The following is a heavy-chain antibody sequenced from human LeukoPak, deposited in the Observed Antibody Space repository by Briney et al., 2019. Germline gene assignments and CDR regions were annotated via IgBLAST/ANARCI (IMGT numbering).Heavy chain of an antibody. CDR1: GFTFSSYW. CDR3: VRAYDY. Sequence: GGSLRLSCAASGFTFSSYWMHWVRQAPGKGLVWVSGVHSDGSTTSYADSVKGRFTISRDNAENTLSLQMNSLRAEDTAVYYCVRAYDYWGQGTLVTVSS. CDR2: VHSDGSTT. J-gene: IGHJ4*02. V-gene: IGHV3-74*01.